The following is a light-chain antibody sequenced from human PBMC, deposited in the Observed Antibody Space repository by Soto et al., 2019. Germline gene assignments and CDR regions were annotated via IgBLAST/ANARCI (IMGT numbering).Light chain of an antibody. V-gene: IGKV1-39*01. CDR3: QQSHTTPYT. J-gene: IGKJ5*01. CDR2: AAS. Sequence: DIQMTQSPSSLSASVGDRVAITCRASQSINIYLNWYQQRPGRAPKLLIYAASNLQSGVPSRFSGDGVGTHFTLTISGLQPDDFATYHCQQSHTTPYTFGQGTRLEIK. CDR1: QSINIY.